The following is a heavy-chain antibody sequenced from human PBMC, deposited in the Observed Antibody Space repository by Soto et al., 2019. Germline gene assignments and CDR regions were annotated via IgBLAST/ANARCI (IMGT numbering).Heavy chain of an antibody. CDR1: GGSIRDYY. Sequence: QVQLQESGPGLVKPSETLSLTCTVSGGSIRDYYWSWIRQPPGKGLEWVGHIYYIGSTNYNPSLKRRVAVXXDXSXXPFPLNLTSVTAADTAVYYGARHGASGSYYAPLDYWGQGTLVTVSS. J-gene: IGHJ4*02. CDR3: ARHGASGSYYAPLDY. CDR2: IYYIGST. V-gene: IGHV4-59*08. D-gene: IGHD1-26*01.